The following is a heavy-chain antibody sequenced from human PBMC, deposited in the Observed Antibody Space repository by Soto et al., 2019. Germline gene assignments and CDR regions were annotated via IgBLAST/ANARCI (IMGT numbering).Heavy chain of an antibody. Sequence: QVQLVQSGAEVKKPGSSVKVSCKASGGTFSSYTISWVRQAPGQGLEWMGRIIPILGIANYAQKFQGRVTITADKSTSTAYMELSSLRSEDTAVYYCARESGGSGLDYYYYGMDVWGQGTTVTVSS. CDR1: GGTFSSYT. CDR2: IIPILGIA. D-gene: IGHD5-12*01. V-gene: IGHV1-69*08. J-gene: IGHJ6*02. CDR3: ARESGGSGLDYYYYGMDV.